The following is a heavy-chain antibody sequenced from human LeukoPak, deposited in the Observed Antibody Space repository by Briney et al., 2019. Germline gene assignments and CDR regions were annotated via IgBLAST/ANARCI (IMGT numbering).Heavy chain of an antibody. J-gene: IGHJ4*02. CDR2: IYHSGST. CDR3: ARRPATVASPLDY. V-gene: IGHV4-30-2*01. D-gene: IGHD4-17*01. CDR1: GGSISSGGYS. Sequence: PAETLSLTCAVSGGSISSGGYSWSWIRQPPGKGLEWIGYIYHSGSTYYNPSLKSRVTISVDRSKNQSSLNMSSVTAADTAVYYCARRPATVASPLDYWGQGTLVTVSS.